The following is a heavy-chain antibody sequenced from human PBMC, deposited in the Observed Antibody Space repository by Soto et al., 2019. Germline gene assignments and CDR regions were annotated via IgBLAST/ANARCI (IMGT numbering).Heavy chain of an antibody. J-gene: IGHJ4*02. V-gene: IGHV4-61*05. Sequence: PSETLSLTCTVSGGSISSSTYYWGWIRQPPGKGLEWIGNTHSNGNLKYNPSLLSRVSISVDLSQNQVSLRVSSMTAADTAIYFCARHIGHWGFDFWGQGTRVTVSS. CDR3: ARHIGHWGFDF. D-gene: IGHD7-27*01. CDR2: THSNGNL. CDR1: GGSISSSTYY.